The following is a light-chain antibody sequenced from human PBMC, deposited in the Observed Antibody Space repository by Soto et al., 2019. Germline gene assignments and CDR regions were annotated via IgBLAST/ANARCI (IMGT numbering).Light chain of an antibody. CDR3: QQYAGSPWT. J-gene: IGKJ1*01. CDR1: QSVSTSF. Sequence: EIVLTQSPCTLSLSPGERATLSCRASQSVSTSFLAWYQHKPAQAPRLLIYATSSRATGIPDRFSGGGYGTDFTLTISRLEPEDFAVYYCQQYAGSPWTFGQGTKVDIK. CDR2: ATS. V-gene: IGKV3-20*01.